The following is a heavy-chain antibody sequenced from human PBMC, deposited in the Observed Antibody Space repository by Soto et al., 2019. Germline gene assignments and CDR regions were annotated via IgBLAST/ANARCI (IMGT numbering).Heavy chain of an antibody. CDR2: ISSSSSTI. CDR1: GFTFSSYS. Sequence: GGSLRLSCAASGFTFSSYSMNWVRHSPGKGLEWVSYISSSSSTIYYADSVKGRFTISRANAKNSLYLQMNSLRAEDTAVYYCARAPRGYCSGGSCDYYYYYSYMDVWGKGTTVTVSS. D-gene: IGHD2-15*01. J-gene: IGHJ6*03. CDR3: ARAPRGYCSGGSCDYYYYYSYMDV. V-gene: IGHV3-48*01.